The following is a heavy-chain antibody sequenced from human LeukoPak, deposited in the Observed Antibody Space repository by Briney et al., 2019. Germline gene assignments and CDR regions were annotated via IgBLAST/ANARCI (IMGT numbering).Heavy chain of an antibody. D-gene: IGHD3-10*01. V-gene: IGHV3-21*01. CDR2: ISSSSSYI. CDR1: GFTFSSYS. Sequence: GGSLRLSCAASGFTFSSYSMNWVRQAPGKGLEWVSSISSSSSYIYYADSVKGRFTISRDNAKNSLYLQMNSLRAEDTAVYYCARDSSEVITMVRGVILGGHDIWGQGTMVTVSS. J-gene: IGHJ3*02. CDR3: ARDSSEVITMVRGVILGGHDI.